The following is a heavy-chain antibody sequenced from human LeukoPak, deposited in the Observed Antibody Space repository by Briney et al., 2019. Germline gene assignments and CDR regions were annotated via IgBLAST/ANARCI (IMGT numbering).Heavy chain of an antibody. V-gene: IGHV4-4*07. CDR1: GGSISSYY. Sequence: SETLSLTCTVSGGSISSYYWSWIRQPAGKGLEWIGRIYTSGSTNYNPSLKSRVTMSVDTSKNQFSLKLSSVTAADTAVYYCASSASHCSSTSCYSFDYWGQGTLVTVSS. D-gene: IGHD2-2*02. CDR2: IYTSGST. CDR3: ASSASHCSSTSCYSFDY. J-gene: IGHJ4*02.